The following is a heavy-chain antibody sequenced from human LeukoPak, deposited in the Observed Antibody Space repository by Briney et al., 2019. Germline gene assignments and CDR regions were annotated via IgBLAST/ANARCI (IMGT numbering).Heavy chain of an antibody. CDR2: INGDGSSP. V-gene: IGHV3-74*01. CDR1: GFIFSSYW. Sequence: PGGSLRLSCAASGFIFSSYWMHWVRQAPGKGLVWASRINGDGSSPIYADSVKGRFTISRDNAKNTLYLQMNSLRVEDGAVYYCARDGSLPDYWGQGTLVTVSS. CDR3: ARDGSLPDY. D-gene: IGHD3-22*01. J-gene: IGHJ4*02.